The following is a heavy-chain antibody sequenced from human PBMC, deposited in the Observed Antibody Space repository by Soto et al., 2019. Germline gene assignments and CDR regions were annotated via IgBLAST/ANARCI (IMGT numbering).Heavy chain of an antibody. Sequence: GESLKISCKGSGYSFTSYWIGWVRQMPGKGLEWMGIIYPGDSDTRYSPSFQGQVTISADKSISTAYLQWSSLKASDTAMYYCASGLGYCSGGSCYRYFQHWGQGTLVTVSS. CDR2: IYPGDSDT. CDR1: GYSFTSYW. CDR3: ASGLGYCSGGSCYRYFQH. V-gene: IGHV5-51*01. J-gene: IGHJ1*01. D-gene: IGHD2-15*01.